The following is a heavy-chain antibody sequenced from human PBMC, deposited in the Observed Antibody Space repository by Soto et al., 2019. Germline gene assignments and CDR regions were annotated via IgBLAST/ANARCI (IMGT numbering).Heavy chain of an antibody. CDR3: ARQVGEGYCSGGSCYPRVNWFDP. Sequence: GESLKISCKGSGYSFTSYWIGWVRQMPGKGLEWMGIIYPGDSDTRYSPSFQGQVTISADKSISTAYLQWSSLKASDTAMYYCARQVGEGYCSGGSCYPRVNWFDPWGQGTLVTVSS. CDR2: IYPGDSDT. J-gene: IGHJ5*02. CDR1: GYSFTSYW. D-gene: IGHD2-15*01. V-gene: IGHV5-51*01.